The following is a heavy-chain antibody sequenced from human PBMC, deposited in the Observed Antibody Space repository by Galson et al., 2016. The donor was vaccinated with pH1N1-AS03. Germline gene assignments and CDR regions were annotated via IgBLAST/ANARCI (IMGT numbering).Heavy chain of an antibody. D-gene: IGHD3-10*01. V-gene: IGHV3-9*01. CDR1: GFTFEDHA. J-gene: IGHJ3*01. CDR2: ISWISGKL. Sequence: SLRLSCAASGFTFEDHAMHWVRQIPGRGLEWVSHISWISGKLGYAASVNGRFTISRDNAKNSVYLQMNRLRLEDTAFYYCARDRLWSGDNEPFDLWGQGTVVTVS. CDR3: ARDRLWSGDNEPFDL.